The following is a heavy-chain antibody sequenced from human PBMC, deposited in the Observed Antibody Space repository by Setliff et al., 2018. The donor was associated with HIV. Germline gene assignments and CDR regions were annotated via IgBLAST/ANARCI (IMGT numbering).Heavy chain of an antibody. D-gene: IGHD3-16*01. Sequence: SATLSLTCSVSGDSISSGSYYWGWIRLPAGKGLEWIGQIHTTGSTNYNPSLESRLTLSIDTSKNQFSLKLNSVNATDTAVYYCARRTFGSGRLDPWGQGTLVTVSS. CDR2: IHTTGST. J-gene: IGHJ5*02. V-gene: IGHV4-61*09. CDR1: GDSISSGSYY. CDR3: ARRTFGSGRLDP.